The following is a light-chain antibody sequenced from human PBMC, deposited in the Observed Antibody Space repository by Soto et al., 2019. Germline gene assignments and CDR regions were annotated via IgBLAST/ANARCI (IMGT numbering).Light chain of an antibody. CDR2: GNS. J-gene: IGLJ1*01. CDR3: QSYDSSLSGDYV. CDR1: SSNIGAGYD. V-gene: IGLV1-40*01. Sequence: QSVLTQPPLVSGAPGQRVTISCTGSSSNIGAGYDVHWYQQLPGTAPKLLIYGNSNRSSGVPDRFSGSKSGTSASLAITGLQAEDEADYYCQSYDSSLSGDYVFGTGTKLTVL.